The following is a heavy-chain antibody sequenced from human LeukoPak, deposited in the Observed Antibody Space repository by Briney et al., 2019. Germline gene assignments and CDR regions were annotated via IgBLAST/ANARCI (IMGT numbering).Heavy chain of an antibody. CDR3: ARGQDGYNSG. CDR2: INHSGST. J-gene: IGHJ4*02. V-gene: IGHV4-34*01. Sequence: SETLSLTCAVYGGSFSGYYWSWIRQPPGKGLEWIGEINHSGSTNYNPSLKSRVTISVDTSKNQFSLKLSSVTAADTAVCYCARGQDGYNSGWGQGTLVTVSS. CDR1: GGSFSGYY. D-gene: IGHD5-24*01.